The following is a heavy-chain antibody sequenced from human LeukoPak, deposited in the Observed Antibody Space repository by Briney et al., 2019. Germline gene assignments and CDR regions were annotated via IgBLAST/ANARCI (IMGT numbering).Heavy chain of an antibody. Sequence: ASLKLSCTASGYTFTSYAMNWVRQAPGQGLEWMGWINTNTGDPTYAQGFTGRFVFSLDNSVSTAYLQISSLKAEDTAVYYCARGVLGYCSGGSCYTRPAPPSKKGWFDPWGQGTLVTVSS. J-gene: IGHJ5*02. CDR2: INTNTGDP. CDR1: GYTFTSYA. D-gene: IGHD2-15*01. V-gene: IGHV7-4-1*02. CDR3: ARGVLGYCSGGSCYTRPAPPSKKGWFDP.